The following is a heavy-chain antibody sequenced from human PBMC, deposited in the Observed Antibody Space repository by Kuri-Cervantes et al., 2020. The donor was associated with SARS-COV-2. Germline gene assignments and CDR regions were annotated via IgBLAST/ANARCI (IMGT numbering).Heavy chain of an antibody. D-gene: IGHD6-19*01. CDR3: ARGRDKRYSSGSYYYYGMDV. Sequence: SETLSLTCAVYGGSFSGYYWSWIRQPPGKGLEWIGEISHGGSTNYNPSLKSRVTISVDTSKNQFSLKLSSVTAADTAVYYCARGRDKRYSSGSYYYYGMDVWGQGTTVTVSS. V-gene: IGHV4-34*01. J-gene: IGHJ6*02. CDR2: ISHGGST. CDR1: GGSFSGYY.